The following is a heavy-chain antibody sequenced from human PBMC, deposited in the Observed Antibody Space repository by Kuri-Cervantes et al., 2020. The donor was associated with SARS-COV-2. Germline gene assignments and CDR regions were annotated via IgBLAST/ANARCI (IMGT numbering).Heavy chain of an antibody. Sequence: SETLSLTCTVSGGSISTYYWSWIRQPPGKGLEWIGYLCYSGSTNYNPSLKSRVTISLDTSKNQFSLKLSSVTAADTAVYYCATGSYYVAYDYWGQGTLVTVS. V-gene: IGHV4-59*01. CDR2: LCYSGST. CDR3: ATGSYYVAYDY. J-gene: IGHJ4*02. CDR1: GGSISTYY. D-gene: IGHD1-26*01.